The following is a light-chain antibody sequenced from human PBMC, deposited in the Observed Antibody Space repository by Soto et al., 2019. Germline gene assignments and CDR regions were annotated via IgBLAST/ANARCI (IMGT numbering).Light chain of an antibody. J-gene: IGKJ1*01. CDR2: GAS. CDR1: QSVSNNY. CDR3: QQYGSSGT. V-gene: IGKV3-20*01. Sequence: EIVVTQSAGTLSLSTGERATLSCRASQSVSNNYLAWYQQKPGQAPRLLIYGASNRATGIPDRFSGSGSGTDFTLTISRLEPEDFAVYYCQQYGSSGTFGQGTKVDI.